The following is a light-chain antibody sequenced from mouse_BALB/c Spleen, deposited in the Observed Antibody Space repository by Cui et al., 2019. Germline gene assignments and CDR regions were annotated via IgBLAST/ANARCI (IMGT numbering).Light chain of an antibody. J-gene: IGKJ2*01. CDR1: ESISNN. Sequence: DIVLTQSPATLSVTPGDSVSLSCRASESISNNLPWYQQKSHESPRLLIKYASQSIYGIPSRFSGSGSGTGLHFSINSVENEDFGMYFCQQGNSWSYTFGGGTKLEIK. V-gene: IGKV5-43*01. CDR3: QQGNSWSYT. CDR2: YAS.